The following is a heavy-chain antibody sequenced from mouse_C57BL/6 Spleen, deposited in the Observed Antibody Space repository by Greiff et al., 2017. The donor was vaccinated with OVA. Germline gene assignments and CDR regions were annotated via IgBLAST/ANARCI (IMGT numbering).Heavy chain of an antibody. CDR3: TRRGNYPYYFDY. V-gene: IGHV1-15*01. CDR1: GYTFTDYE. D-gene: IGHD1-1*01. Sequence: VQLQQSGAELVRPGASVTLSCKASGYTFTDYEMPWVKQTPVHGLEWIGAIDPETGGTAYNQKFKGKAILTADKSSSTAYMELRSLTSEDSAVYYCTRRGNYPYYFDYWGQGTTLTVSS. J-gene: IGHJ2*01. CDR2: IDPETGGT.